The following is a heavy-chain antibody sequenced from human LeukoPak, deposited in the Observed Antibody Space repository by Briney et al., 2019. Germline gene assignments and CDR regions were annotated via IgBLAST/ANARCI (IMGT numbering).Heavy chain of an antibody. CDR1: GFTFSSYW. V-gene: IGHV3-7*03. CDR2: IKQDGSEK. D-gene: IGHD3-3*01. J-gene: IGHJ4*02. Sequence: GGSPRLSCAASGFTFSSYWMSWVRQAPGKGLEWVANIKQDGSEKYYVDSVKGRFTISRDNAKNSLYLQMNSLRAEDTAVYYCARVASYDFWSDYFRDDYWGQGTLVTVSS. CDR3: ARVASYDFWSDYFRDDY.